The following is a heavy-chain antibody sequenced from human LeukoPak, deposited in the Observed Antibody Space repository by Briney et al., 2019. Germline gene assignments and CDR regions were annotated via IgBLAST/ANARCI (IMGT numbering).Heavy chain of an antibody. CDR1: GGSISSYY. CDR3: TKISGDWR. Sequence: PSETLSLTCTVSGGSISSYYWSWVRQAPGKGLEWLSAISDSAGNTYYAESVKGRFSISRDNSKNTLYLQMNSLRAEDTAVYYCTKISGDWRWGRGTLVTVS. CDR2: ISDSAGNT. D-gene: IGHD2-21*01. V-gene: IGHV3-23*01. J-gene: IGHJ4*02.